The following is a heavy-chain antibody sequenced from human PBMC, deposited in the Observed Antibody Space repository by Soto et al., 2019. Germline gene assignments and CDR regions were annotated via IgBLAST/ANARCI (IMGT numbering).Heavy chain of an antibody. CDR3: ARDKRRVDSSSWYYFDY. CDR2: IYYSGST. V-gene: IGHV4-30-4*01. Sequence: QVQLQESGPGLVKPSQTLSLTCTVSGGSISSGDYYWSWIRQPPGKGLEWIGYIYYSGSTYYNPYLKSRVTISVDTSKNQFSLQLSSVTAADTAVYYCARDKRRVDSSSWYYFDYWGQGTLVTVSS. D-gene: IGHD6-13*01. J-gene: IGHJ4*02. CDR1: GGSISSGDYY.